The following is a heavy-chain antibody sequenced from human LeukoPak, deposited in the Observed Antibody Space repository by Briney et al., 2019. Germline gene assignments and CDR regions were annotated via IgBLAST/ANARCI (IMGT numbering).Heavy chain of an antibody. CDR3: GRFPSYYYETSVIDGYMDV. D-gene: IGHD3-22*01. V-gene: IGHV4-59*11. J-gene: IGHJ6*04. CDR1: GDSMFSRY. Sequence: KPSETLSLICSVSGDSMFSRYWSWIRQPPGKGLEWIGYIYDTGYTKYNPSLKSRVTMSIDTYKNQFSLKLSSVTAADTAVYYCGRFPSYYYETSVIDGYMDVWGKGTTVTVSS. CDR2: IYDTGYT.